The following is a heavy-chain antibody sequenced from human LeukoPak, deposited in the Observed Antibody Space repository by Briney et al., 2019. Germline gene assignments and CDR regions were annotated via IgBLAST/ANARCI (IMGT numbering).Heavy chain of an antibody. J-gene: IGHJ4*02. CDR3: AKDAGTTAKLPDY. Sequence: PGGSLRLSWAASGFTLSSYAMGWVRQAPGKGLVWVSRINTDGSSTNYADSVKGRFTISRDNAKNTLYLQMNSLRAEDTAVYYCAKDAGTTAKLPDYWGQGTLVTVSS. D-gene: IGHD4-17*01. CDR2: INTDGSST. CDR1: GFTLSSYA. V-gene: IGHV3-74*01.